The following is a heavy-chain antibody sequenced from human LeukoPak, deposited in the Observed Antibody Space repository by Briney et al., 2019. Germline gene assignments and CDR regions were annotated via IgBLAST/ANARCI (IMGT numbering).Heavy chain of an antibody. D-gene: IGHD5-12*01. Sequence: GGSLRLSCAASGFTTSSNYMNWVRQAPGKGLEWVSVISTGGSAYYANSVKGRFTISRDYSKNTLYLQMNSLRAEDTAVYYCARVSGYSGYDTHDYWGQGTLVTVSS. J-gene: IGHJ4*02. V-gene: IGHV3-66*01. CDR3: ARVSGYSGYDTHDY. CDR2: ISTGGSA. CDR1: GFTTSSNY.